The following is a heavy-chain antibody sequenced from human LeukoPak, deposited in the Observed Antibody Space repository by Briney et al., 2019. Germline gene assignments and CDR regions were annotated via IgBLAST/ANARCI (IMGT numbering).Heavy chain of an antibody. V-gene: IGHV1-69*01. Sequence: ASVNVSCKASGGTFSSYAISWVRQAPGQGLEWMGGIIPIFGTANYAQKFQGRVTITADESTSTAYMELSSLRSEDTAVYYCARGPPDIVVVPAAPFDYWGQGTLVTVSS. CDR3: ARGPPDIVVVPAAPFDY. J-gene: IGHJ4*02. D-gene: IGHD2-2*01. CDR2: IIPIFGTA. CDR1: GGTFSSYA.